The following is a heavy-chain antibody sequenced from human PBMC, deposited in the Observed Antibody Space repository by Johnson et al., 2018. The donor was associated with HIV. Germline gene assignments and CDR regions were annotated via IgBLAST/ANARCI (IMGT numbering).Heavy chain of an antibody. CDR2: IYSGGST. J-gene: IGHJ3*02. CDR1: GFTFSNYA. V-gene: IGHV3-NL1*01. CDR3: ASSFYQQLRAFDI. D-gene: IGHD6-13*01. Sequence: QVQLVESGGGVVQPGRSLRLSCVGSGFTFSNYALHCVRQAPGKGLEWVSVIYSGGSTYYADSVKGRFTISRDKSKNTLDLQMNSLRAEDTAVYYCASSFYQQLRAFDIWGQGTMVTVSS.